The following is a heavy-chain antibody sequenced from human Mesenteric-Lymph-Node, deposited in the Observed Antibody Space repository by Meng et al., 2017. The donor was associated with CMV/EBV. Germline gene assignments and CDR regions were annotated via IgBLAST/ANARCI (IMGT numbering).Heavy chain of an antibody. D-gene: IGHD3-10*01. V-gene: IGHV3-48*03. CDR1: GFTLSSYE. CDR3: ARRPNSGSYADAFDV. CDR2: ISSRGSDI. J-gene: IGHJ3*01. Sequence: GESLKISCAVSGFTLSSYEMNWVRQAPGEGLECVSYISSRGSDIYYADSVKGRFTISRDNAENSLFLQMNSLRAEDTAVYYCARRPNSGSYADAFDVWGQGTMVTVSS.